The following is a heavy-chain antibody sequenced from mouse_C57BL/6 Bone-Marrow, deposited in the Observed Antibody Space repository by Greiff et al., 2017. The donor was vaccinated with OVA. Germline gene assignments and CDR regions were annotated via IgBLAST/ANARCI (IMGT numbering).Heavy chain of an antibody. CDR3: TRWLPSWFAY. CDR1: GDTCTDDE. CDR2: IDPETGGT. D-gene: IGHD2-2*01. Sequence: QVQLQQSGAELVRPGASVTLSCKASGDTCTDDEMHAVKQTPVHGLEWIGAIDPETGGTAYNQKFKGKAILTADKSSSTAYMELRSLTSEDSAVYYCTRWLPSWFAYWGQGTLVTVSA. V-gene: IGHV1-15*01. J-gene: IGHJ3*01.